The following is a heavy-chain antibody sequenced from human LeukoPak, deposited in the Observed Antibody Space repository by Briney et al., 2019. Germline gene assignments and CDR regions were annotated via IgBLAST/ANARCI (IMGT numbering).Heavy chain of an antibody. V-gene: IGHV4-59*01. CDR2: IYYSGTPT. D-gene: IGHD3-16*01. Sequence: SETLSLTCTVSGDSISSSYWAWIRQPPGEGLEWIRYIYYSGTPTSYNPSLKSRVTISIDTSRNQFSLKLSSVTAADTAVYYCARDSRGGGPDFDYWGQGTLVTVSS. J-gene: IGHJ4*02. CDR3: ARDSRGGGPDFDY. CDR1: GDSISSSY.